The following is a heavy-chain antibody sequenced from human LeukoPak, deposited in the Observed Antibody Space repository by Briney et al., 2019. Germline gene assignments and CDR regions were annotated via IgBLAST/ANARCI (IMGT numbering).Heavy chain of an antibody. Sequence: PSETLSLTCTVSGGSMSSYYWSWIRQPPGKGLEWIGYIYYSGSTNYNPSLKSRLTISVDTSKNQFSLKLSSVTAADTAVYYCARASSDYGDYVGDYWGQGTLVTVSS. D-gene: IGHD4-17*01. CDR3: ARASSDYGDYVGDY. V-gene: IGHV4-59*08. CDR1: GGSMSSYY. CDR2: IYYSGST. J-gene: IGHJ4*02.